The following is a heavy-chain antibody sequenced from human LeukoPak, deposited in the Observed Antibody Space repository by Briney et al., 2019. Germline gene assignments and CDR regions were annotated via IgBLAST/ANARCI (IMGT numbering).Heavy chain of an antibody. CDR2: INSDGSST. V-gene: IGHV3-74*01. D-gene: IGHD7-27*01. Sequence: GGSLRLSCAASGFTFSSYWMHWVRQAPGKGLVWVSRINSDGSSTSYADSVKGRFTISRDNARNSLYLQMNSLRAEDTAVYFCARNKLGISEKYMDVWGKGTTVTISS. J-gene: IGHJ6*03. CDR3: ARNKLGISEKYMDV. CDR1: GFTFSSYW.